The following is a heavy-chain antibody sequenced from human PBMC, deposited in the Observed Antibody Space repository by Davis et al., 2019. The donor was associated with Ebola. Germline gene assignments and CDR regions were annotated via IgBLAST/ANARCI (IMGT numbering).Heavy chain of an antibody. J-gene: IGHJ4*02. Sequence: GESLKISCAASGFTFSSYSMNWVRQAPGKGLEWVSSISSSSSYIYYADSVKGRFTISRDNAKNSLYLQMNSLRAEDTAVYYCAKGSFYDLGSYWGQGTLVTVSS. V-gene: IGHV3-21*01. CDR1: GFTFSSYS. CDR3: AKGSFYDLGSY. CDR2: ISSSSSYI. D-gene: IGHD3-3*01.